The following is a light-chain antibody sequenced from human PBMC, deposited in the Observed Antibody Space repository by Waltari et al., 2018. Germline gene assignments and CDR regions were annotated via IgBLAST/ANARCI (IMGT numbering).Light chain of an antibody. J-gene: IGKJ4*01. CDR1: QGISNY. V-gene: IGKV1-33*01. CDR3: QQHENLPLT. Sequence: DIQMTQSPSSLSASVGDRVTITCQASQGISNYLNWYQQKPGKAPKLLIYDASNLEKGVPSRFSGSGSGTDFTLTISSLQPEYIATYFCQQHENLPLTFGGGTRVQIK. CDR2: DAS.